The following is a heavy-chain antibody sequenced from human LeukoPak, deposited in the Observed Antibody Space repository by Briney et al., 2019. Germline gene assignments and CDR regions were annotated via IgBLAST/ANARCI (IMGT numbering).Heavy chain of an antibody. Sequence: PGGSLRLSCAASGFTLSSYSMNWVRQAPGKGLEWVSCISSSSSYIYYADSVKGRFTISRDNAKKSLYLQMNSLRVEDTAVYYCARGSPNIAARNSWFDPWGQGTLVTVSS. V-gene: IGHV3-21*01. J-gene: IGHJ5*02. CDR2: ISSSSSYI. CDR3: ARGSPNIAARNSWFDP. CDR1: GFTLSSYS. D-gene: IGHD6-6*01.